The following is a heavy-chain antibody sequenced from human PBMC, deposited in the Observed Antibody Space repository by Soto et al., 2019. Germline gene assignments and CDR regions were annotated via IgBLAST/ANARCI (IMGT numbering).Heavy chain of an antibody. CDR1: GYNFNIYG. V-gene: IGHV1-18*04. D-gene: IGHD2-2*02. Sequence: QIQLVQSGAEVKKPGASVKVSCKASGYNFNIYGINWVRQAPGQGLEWMGWFSGYNGNTNYAQKFQGRVTMTTDTSTSTAYMEMRSLRSDDTAMYYCARSYCSTTTCYSYWLDPWGQGTLVTVSS. J-gene: IGHJ5*02. CDR2: FSGYNGNT. CDR3: ARSYCSTTTCYSYWLDP.